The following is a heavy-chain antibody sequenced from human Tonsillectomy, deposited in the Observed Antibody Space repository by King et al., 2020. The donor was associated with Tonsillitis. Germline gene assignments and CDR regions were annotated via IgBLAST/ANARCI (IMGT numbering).Heavy chain of an antibody. CDR2: IYSGGST. J-gene: IGHJ6*02. V-gene: IGHV3-53*04. CDR1: GFTVSSNY. CDR3: ARVWVTQDWNHVDYSYGMDV. Sequence: VQLVESGGRLVQPGRSLRLSCAASGFTVSSNYMSWVRQAPGKGLEWVSVIYSGGSTYYADSVKGRFTISRHNSKNTLYLQMNSLRAEDTAVYYCARVWVTQDWNHVDYSYGMDVWGQGTTVTVSS. D-gene: IGHD1-1*01.